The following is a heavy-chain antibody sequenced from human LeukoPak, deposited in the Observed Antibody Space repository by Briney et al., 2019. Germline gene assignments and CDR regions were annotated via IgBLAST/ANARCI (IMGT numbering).Heavy chain of an antibody. CDR2: ISGSGGST. J-gene: IGHJ3*02. CDR3: AKGVWATILTNDAFDI. CDR1: GFTFSSYA. D-gene: IGHD3-9*01. Sequence: GGSLRLSCAASGFTFSSYAMSWVRQAPGKGLEWVSAISGSGGSTYYADSVKGRFTISRDNSKNTLYLQMNSLRAEDTAVYYCAKGVWATILTNDAFDIRGQGTMVTVSS. V-gene: IGHV3-23*01.